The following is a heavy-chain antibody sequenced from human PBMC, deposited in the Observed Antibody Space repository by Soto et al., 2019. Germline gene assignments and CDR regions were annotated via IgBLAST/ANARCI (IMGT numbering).Heavy chain of an antibody. V-gene: IGHV1-69*02. CDR2: IIPILGIA. CDR1: GGTFSSYT. Sequence: QVQLVQSGAEVKKPGSSVKVSCKASGGTFSSYTISWVRQAPGQGLEWMGRIIPILGIANYAQKFQGRVTITADKSTSTAYMELSSLRSEDTAVYYCARGRVGDTVVTPDGVDYWGQGTLVTVSS. D-gene: IGHD1-26*01. CDR3: ARGRVGDTVVTPDGVDY. J-gene: IGHJ4*02.